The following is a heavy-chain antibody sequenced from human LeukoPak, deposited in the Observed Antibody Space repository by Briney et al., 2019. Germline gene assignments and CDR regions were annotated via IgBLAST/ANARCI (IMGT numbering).Heavy chain of an antibody. V-gene: IGHV4-30-2*01. Sequence: QPPGXXXXXIGYIYHSGSTYYNPSLKSRVTISVDRSKNQFSLKLSSVTAADTAVYYCARAKVVVAATPFGYFDYWGQGTLVTVSS. CDR3: ARAKVVVAATPFGYFDY. CDR2: IYHSGST. J-gene: IGHJ4*02. D-gene: IGHD2-15*01.